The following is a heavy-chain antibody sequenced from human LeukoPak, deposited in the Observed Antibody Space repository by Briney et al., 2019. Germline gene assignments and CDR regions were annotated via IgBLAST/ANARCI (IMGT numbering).Heavy chain of an antibody. CDR2: IIPIFGTA. J-gene: IGHJ4*02. V-gene: IGHV1-69*13. Sequence: SVKVSCKASGGTFSSYAISWVRQAPGQGLEWMGGIIPIFGTANYARKFQGRVTITADESTSTAYMELSSLRSEDTAVYYCAREPTTRTYYYDSSGYSQGELDYWGQGTLVTVSS. CDR1: GGTFSSYA. CDR3: AREPTTRTYYYDSSGYSQGELDY. D-gene: IGHD3-22*01.